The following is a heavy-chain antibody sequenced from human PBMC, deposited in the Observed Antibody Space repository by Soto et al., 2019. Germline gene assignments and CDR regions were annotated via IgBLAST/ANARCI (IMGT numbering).Heavy chain of an antibody. Sequence: EVQLLESGGGLVQPGGSLRLSCAASGFIFSNYAMNWVRQAPGKGLEWVSAVGGNGLDTYYADSVKGRFTIARDNSKNTLYLQMNRLRAEATAVYDCAGRTGYPFDYWGQGTLVTVSS. CDR1: GFIFSNYA. J-gene: IGHJ4*02. D-gene: IGHD3-9*01. CDR3: AGRTGYPFDY. CDR2: VGGNGLDT. V-gene: IGHV3-23*01.